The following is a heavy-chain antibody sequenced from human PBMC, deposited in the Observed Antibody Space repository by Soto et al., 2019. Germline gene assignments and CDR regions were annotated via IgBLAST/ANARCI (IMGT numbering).Heavy chain of an antibody. CDR2: IHYSGST. D-gene: IGHD5-12*01. Sequence: SETLSLTCTVSGGSISSGDYYWSWIRQPPGKGLEWIGYIHYSGSTYHNPSLKSRVTISVDTSKNQFSLKLRSVTAADTAVYYCARMGRWLHALDSWGQGTLVTVSS. CDR1: GGSISSGDYY. J-gene: IGHJ4*02. CDR3: ARMGRWLHALDS. V-gene: IGHV4-30-4*01.